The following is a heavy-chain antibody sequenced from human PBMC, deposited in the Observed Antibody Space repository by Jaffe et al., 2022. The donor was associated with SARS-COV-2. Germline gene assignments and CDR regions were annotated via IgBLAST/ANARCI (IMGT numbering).Heavy chain of an antibody. CDR3: ARGFYSFLIAARPLSWFDP. Sequence: QLQLQESGSGLVKPSQTLSLTCAVSGGSISSGGYSWSWIRQPPGKGLEWIGYIYHSGSTYYNPSLKSRVTISVDRSKNQFSLKLSSVTAADTAVYYCARGFYSFLIAARPLSWFDPWGQGTLVTVSS. J-gene: IGHJ5*02. D-gene: IGHD6-6*01. V-gene: IGHV4-30-2*01. CDR1: GGSISSGGYS. CDR2: IYHSGST.